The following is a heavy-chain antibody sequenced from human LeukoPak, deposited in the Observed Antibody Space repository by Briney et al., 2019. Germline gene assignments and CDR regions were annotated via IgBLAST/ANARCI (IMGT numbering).Heavy chain of an antibody. CDR1: GGSISSGGYY. CDR3: ARGSYGSGSYYFDY. V-gene: IGHV4-30-2*01. Sequence: SQTLSLTCTVSGGSISSGGYYWSWIRQPPGKGLEWIGYIYHSGSTYYNPSLKSRVTISVDRSKNQFSLKLSSVTAADTAVYYCARGSYGSGSYYFDYWGQGTLVTVSS. J-gene: IGHJ4*02. CDR2: IYHSGST. D-gene: IGHD3-10*01.